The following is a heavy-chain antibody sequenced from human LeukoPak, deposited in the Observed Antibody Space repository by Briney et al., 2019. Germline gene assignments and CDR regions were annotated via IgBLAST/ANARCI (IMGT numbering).Heavy chain of an antibody. J-gene: IGHJ4*02. CDR1: GFIFDDYA. Sequence: GGSLRLSCAASGFIFDDYAMHWVRQAAGKGLEWVSGISWNSGSIGYADSVKGRFTISRDNAKNSLYLQMNSLRAEDTALYYCAKAPDTAMVAYYFEYWGQGVLVTVSS. V-gene: IGHV3-9*01. CDR3: AKAPDTAMVAYYFEY. CDR2: ISWNSGSI. D-gene: IGHD5-18*01.